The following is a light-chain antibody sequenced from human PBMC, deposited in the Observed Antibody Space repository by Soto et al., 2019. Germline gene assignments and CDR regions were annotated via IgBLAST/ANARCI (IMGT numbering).Light chain of an antibody. CDR3: SSYAGINNLGV. CDR2: EVN. Sequence: QSALTQPPSASGSPGQSVTISCTGTSSDVGGYKYVSWYQQHPGKAPKHMIFEVNKRPSGVPDRFSGSKSGIAASLPVSGLQAEDEADSYCSSYAGINNLGVFGTGTKLTVL. CDR1: SSDVGGYKY. V-gene: IGLV2-8*01. J-gene: IGLJ1*01.